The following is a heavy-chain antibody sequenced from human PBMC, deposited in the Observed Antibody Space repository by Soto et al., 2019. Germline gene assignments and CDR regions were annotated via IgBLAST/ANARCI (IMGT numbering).Heavy chain of an antibody. D-gene: IGHD3-3*01. J-gene: IGHJ6*02. CDR3: ARDIGVVRYYYYGMDV. V-gene: IGHV4-34*01. CDR2: INHSGST. Sequence: KTSETLSLTCAVYGGSFSGYYWSWIRQPPGKGLEWIGEINHSGSTNYNPSLKSRVTISVDTSKNQFSLKLSSVTAADTAVYYCARDIGVVRYYYYGMDVWGQGTTVTVSS. CDR1: GGSFSGYY.